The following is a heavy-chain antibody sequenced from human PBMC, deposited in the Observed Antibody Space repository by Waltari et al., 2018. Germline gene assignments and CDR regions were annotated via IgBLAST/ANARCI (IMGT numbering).Heavy chain of an antibody. J-gene: IGHJ4*02. Sequence: EVQLLESGGGLVQPGGSLRLSCAASGFTFSSYAMSWVRQAPGNGLEWVSAISGSGGSTYYADSVKGRFTISRDNSKNTLYLQMNSLSAEDTAVYYCAKGPPDYGDHRYFDYWGQGTLVTVSS. V-gene: IGHV3-23*01. CDR2: ISGSGGST. D-gene: IGHD4-17*01. CDR3: AKGPPDYGDHRYFDY. CDR1: GFTFSSYA.